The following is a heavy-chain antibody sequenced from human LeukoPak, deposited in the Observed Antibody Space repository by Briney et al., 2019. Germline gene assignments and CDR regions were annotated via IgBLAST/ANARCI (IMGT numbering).Heavy chain of an antibody. D-gene: IGHD3-16*01. Sequence: GESLRLSSAASQFTFSSHAMNWVRQAPGKGLDWVAVMSFDGSHIYYADSVKGRFTISRDNSKNTLFLQMNSLNADDSAVYYCARGGTYYYQYYYMDVWGKGTTVTVSS. V-gene: IGHV3-30*01. CDR1: QFTFSSHA. CDR3: ARGGTYYYQYYYMDV. J-gene: IGHJ6*03. CDR2: MSFDGSHI.